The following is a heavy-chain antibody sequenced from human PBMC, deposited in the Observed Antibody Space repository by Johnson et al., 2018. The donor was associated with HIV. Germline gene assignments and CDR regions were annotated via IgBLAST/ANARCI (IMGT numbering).Heavy chain of an antibody. CDR1: GFTFSSYG. Sequence: QVQLVESGGGVVQPGRSLRLSCAGSGFTFSSYGMHWVRQAPGKGLEWVSFIRYDGSDKHYADSVKGRFTISRDNSKNTVYLQTNSLRAEDSAVYYCARAASQQQLKVPFDIWGQGTIVTVSS. V-gene: IGHV3-30*02. D-gene: IGHD6-13*01. CDR2: IRYDGSDK. J-gene: IGHJ3*02. CDR3: ARAASQQQLKVPFDI.